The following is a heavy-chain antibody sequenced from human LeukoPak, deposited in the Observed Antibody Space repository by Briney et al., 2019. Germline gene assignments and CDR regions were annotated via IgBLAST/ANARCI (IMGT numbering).Heavy chain of an antibody. CDR1: GFTFSSYA. Sequence: GGSLRLSCAASGFTFSSYAMSWVRQAPGRGLEWVSAISGSGGSTHYADSEKGRFTISRDNSKNTLYLQMNSLRAEDTAVYYCAKDRAVRGVTHFGYWGQGTLVTVSS. D-gene: IGHD3-10*01. J-gene: IGHJ4*02. CDR3: AKDRAVRGVTHFGY. V-gene: IGHV3-23*01. CDR2: ISGSGGST.